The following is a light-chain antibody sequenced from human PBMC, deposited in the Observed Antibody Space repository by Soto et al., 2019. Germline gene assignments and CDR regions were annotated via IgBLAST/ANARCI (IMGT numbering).Light chain of an antibody. CDR1: SSDVGAYNY. J-gene: IGLJ1*01. V-gene: IGLV2-14*01. Sequence: QSALTPPASVSGSAGQSITLSCTGTSSDVGAYNYVSWYQQRPGKAPRLMIYEVANRPSGVSNRFSGSKSGNTASLTISGLQGDDEADYYCTSYSGSRSLVVFGTGTKLTVL. CDR2: EVA. CDR3: TSYSGSRSLVV.